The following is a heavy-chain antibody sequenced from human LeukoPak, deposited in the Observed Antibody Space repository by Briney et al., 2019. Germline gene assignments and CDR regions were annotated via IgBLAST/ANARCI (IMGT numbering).Heavy chain of an antibody. Sequence: PSETLSFTCSVSGGSISSSSYYWGWIRQPPGKGLEWIGSIYYSGNTYYNPSLKSRVTISVDTSKNQFSLKLSSVTAADTAVYYCARLSIAAAVYNWFDPWGQGTLVTVSS. CDR2: IYYSGNT. CDR1: GGSISSSSYY. V-gene: IGHV4-39*01. CDR3: ARLSIAAAVYNWFDP. J-gene: IGHJ5*02. D-gene: IGHD6-13*01.